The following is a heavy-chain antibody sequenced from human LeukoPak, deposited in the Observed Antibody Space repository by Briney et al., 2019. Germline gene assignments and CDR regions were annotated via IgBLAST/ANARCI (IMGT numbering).Heavy chain of an antibody. CDR3: AKDYDILTGSEY. CDR2: ISGSSGST. J-gene: IGHJ4*02. D-gene: IGHD3-9*01. Sequence: PGGSLRLSCAASGFTFSSYAMSWVRQAPGKGLEWGSAISGSSGSTYYADSVKGRVTISRDNSKNTRYLQMNSLRAEDTAVYYCAKDYDILTGSEYWGQGTLVTVSS. CDR1: GFTFSSYA. V-gene: IGHV3-23*01.